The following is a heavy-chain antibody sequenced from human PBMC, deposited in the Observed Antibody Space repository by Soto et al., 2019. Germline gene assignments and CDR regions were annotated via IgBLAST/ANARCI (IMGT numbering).Heavy chain of an antibody. V-gene: IGHV3-30*18. CDR3: AKDPDKVVAGQGGCCDP. CDR1: GLTFNNFG. J-gene: IGHJ5*02. D-gene: IGHD3-22*01. CDR2: IRDDGSKR. Sequence: GGSLRLSCAASGLTFNNFGMHWVRQAPGKGLEWVAVIRDDGSKRYYADSVKGRFTISRDNSKNTLYLQMNSLTAEDTAVYYWAKDPDKVVAGQGGCCDPWGQGTRDSVS.